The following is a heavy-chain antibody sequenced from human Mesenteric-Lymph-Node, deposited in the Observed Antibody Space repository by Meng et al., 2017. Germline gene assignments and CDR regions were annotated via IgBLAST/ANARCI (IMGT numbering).Heavy chain of an antibody. CDR2: ISNDGSDK. D-gene: IGHD2/OR15-2a*01. J-gene: IGHJ5*02. V-gene: IGHV3-30*04. CDR3: ARDHGFLNWFDP. CDR1: GFTFSDYA. Sequence: QVQLVGSGGGVVQPGRSLRLFCAASGFTFSDYAIHWVRQAPGKGLEWVASISNDGSDKFYANSVKGRFTISRDNSKNTLFLQMNRLRVQDTAVYYCARDHGFLNWFDPWGQGTLVTVSS.